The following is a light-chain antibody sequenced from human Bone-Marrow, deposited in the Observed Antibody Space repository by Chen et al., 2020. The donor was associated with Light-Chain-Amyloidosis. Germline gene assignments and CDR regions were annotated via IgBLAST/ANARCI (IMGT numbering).Light chain of an antibody. CDR2: AAS. V-gene: IGKV1-8*01. CDR1: QGISSY. CDR3: QQYYSYPRVT. Sequence: AIRMTQSPSSLSASTGDRVTITCRASQGISSYLAWYQQKPGKAPKLLIYAASTLQSGVPSRFSGSGYGTDFTLTISCLQSEDVATYYCQQYYSYPRVTFGPGTKVDIK. J-gene: IGKJ3*01.